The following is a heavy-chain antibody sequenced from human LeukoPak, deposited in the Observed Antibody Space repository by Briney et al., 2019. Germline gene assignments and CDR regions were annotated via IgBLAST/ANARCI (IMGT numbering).Heavy chain of an antibody. CDR3: ARDPKVLTGYYYYYYVDV. CDR1: GFAFNTYS. Sequence: PGGSLRLSCAASGFAFNTYSMNWVRQAPGKGLEWVSYISSSSSTIYYADSVKGRFSISRDNAKNSLHLQMNSPRAEDTAVYYCARDPKVLTGYYYYYYVDVWGKGTTVTISS. J-gene: IGHJ6*03. CDR2: ISSSSSTI. D-gene: IGHD3-9*01. V-gene: IGHV3-48*01.